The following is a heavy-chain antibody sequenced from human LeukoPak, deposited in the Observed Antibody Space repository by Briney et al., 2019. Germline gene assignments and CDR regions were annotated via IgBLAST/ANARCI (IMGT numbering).Heavy chain of an antibody. CDR2: LYGGGNT. CDR1: RFIVSGNY. Sequence: GGSLRLSCAASRFIVSGNYMTWVRQAPGKGLEWVSTLYGGGNTYYADSVKGRFTISRDNSKNTLYLQMNSLSAEDTAVYYCAKDRAVAGMGELDYWGQGTLVTVSS. V-gene: IGHV3-66*01. D-gene: IGHD6-19*01. J-gene: IGHJ4*02. CDR3: AKDRAVAGMGELDY.